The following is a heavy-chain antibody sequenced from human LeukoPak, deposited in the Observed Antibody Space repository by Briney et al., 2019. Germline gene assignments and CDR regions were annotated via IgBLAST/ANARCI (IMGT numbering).Heavy chain of an antibody. V-gene: IGHV3-33*08. CDR2: IWKDGSQT. Sequence: GGSLRLSCAASGFTFSSYAMSWVRQAPGKGLEWVALIWKDGSQTFYGDSVKGRFIISRDNSRNTLDLQMNSLSAEDTAVYYCVREGIGGTSYRGNFDYWGQGTLVTVSS. CDR3: VREGIGGTSYRGNFDY. CDR1: GFTFSSYA. D-gene: IGHD2-15*01. J-gene: IGHJ4*02.